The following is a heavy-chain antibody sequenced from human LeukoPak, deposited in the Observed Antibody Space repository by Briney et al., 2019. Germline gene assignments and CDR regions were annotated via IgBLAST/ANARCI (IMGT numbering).Heavy chain of an antibody. J-gene: IGHJ4*02. V-gene: IGHV4-59*12. D-gene: IGHD1-7*01. CDR1: GGSISSYY. CDR3: ARIYGNFQNYYDY. Sequence: SETLSLTCTVSGGSISSYYWSWIRQPPGKGLEWIGYIYYRGNTFYNPTLKSRVTISVDMSENQFSLKLRSVTAADTAVYFCARIYGNFQNYYDYWGQGTLVTVSS. CDR2: IYYRGNT.